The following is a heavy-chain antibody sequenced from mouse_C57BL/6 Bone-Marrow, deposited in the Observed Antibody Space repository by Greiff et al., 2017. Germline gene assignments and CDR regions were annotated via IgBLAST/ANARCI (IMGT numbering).Heavy chain of an antibody. CDR2: ITPNYGTT. V-gene: IGHV1-39*01. D-gene: IGHD2-4*01. Sequence: EVKLMESGPELVKPGASVKISCKASGYSFTDYNMNWVKQSNGKSLEWIGVITPNYGTTSYNQKFKGKATLTVDQSSSTAYMQLNSLTSEDSAVYYCARGYEYDYAMDYWGQGTSVTVSS. CDR3: ARGYEYDYAMDY. CDR1: GYSFTDYN. J-gene: IGHJ4*01.